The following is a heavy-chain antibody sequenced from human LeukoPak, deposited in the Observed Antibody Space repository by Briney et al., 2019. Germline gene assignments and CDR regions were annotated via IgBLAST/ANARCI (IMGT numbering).Heavy chain of an antibody. Sequence: GGSLRLSCTASGFNFGIYGMHWVRQAPGKGLEWVAVMWDDGTNEYYVESVKGRFTISRDNAKNSLYLQMNSLRAEDTAVYYCARDPRAYYYDSSGYLYFDYWGQETLVTVSS. D-gene: IGHD3-22*01. V-gene: IGHV3-33*01. J-gene: IGHJ4*02. CDR1: GFNFGIYG. CDR3: ARDPRAYYYDSSGYLYFDY. CDR2: MWDDGTNE.